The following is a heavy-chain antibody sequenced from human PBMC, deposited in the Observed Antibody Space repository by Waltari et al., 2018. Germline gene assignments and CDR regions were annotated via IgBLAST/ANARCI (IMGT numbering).Heavy chain of an antibody. CDR2: ISGDGTTD. V-gene: IGHV3-30*19. CDR3: ARRSSTGVFRALDI. CDR1: GFTFSWYS. Sequence: QVHLVESGGGVVQPGRSLRLSCAASGFTFSWYSLNWVRQAPGKGLEWVAFISGDGTTDHYADSVKGRLTISRDNSKNTLFLQRNSLKPEDTAIYYCARRSSTGVFRALDIWGQGTMVSVSS. J-gene: IGHJ3*02. D-gene: IGHD2-2*01.